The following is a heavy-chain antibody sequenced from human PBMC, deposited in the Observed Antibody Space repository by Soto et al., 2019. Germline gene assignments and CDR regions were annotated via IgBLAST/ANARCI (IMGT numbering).Heavy chain of an antibody. J-gene: IGHJ4*02. Sequence: QVQLQESGPGLVKPSETMSLTCTVSGVSLSNSYCSWARQPPGKGLEWIGHIWSSGSTNYNPSLRSRVTMSVDTSKNQVSLKLSSVTATDTAIYSCAKGGGSYTTGWYNDYWGQGTLVTVSS. CDR1: GVSLSNSY. CDR2: IWSSGST. CDR3: AKGGGSYTTGWYNDY. V-gene: IGHV4-4*08. D-gene: IGHD6-19*01.